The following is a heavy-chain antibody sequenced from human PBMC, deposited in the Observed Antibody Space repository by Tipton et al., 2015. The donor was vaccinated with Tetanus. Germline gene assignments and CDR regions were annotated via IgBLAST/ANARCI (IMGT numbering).Heavy chain of an antibody. D-gene: IGHD5-24*01. CDR1: GDSVSSNSAA. V-gene: IGHV6-1*01. CDR3: ARRERGALDI. CDR2: TYYRSKWNN. Sequence: GLVKPSQTLSLTCAISGDSVSSNSAAWNWIRQSPSRGLEWLGRTYYRSKWNNEYAVSVKSRLTINPDTSKNQVSLQLNSVTPDDTAVYYCARRERGALDIWGQGTLVPVSS. J-gene: IGHJ3*02.